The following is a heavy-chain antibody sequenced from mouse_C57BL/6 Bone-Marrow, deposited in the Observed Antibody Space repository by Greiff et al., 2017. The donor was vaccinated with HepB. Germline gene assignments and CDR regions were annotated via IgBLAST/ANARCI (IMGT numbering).Heavy chain of an antibody. CDR1: GFSFNTYA. V-gene: IGHV10-1*01. CDR3: VRQYRGFAY. Sequence: EVQVVESGGGLVQPKGSLKLSCAASGFSFNTYAMNWVRQAPGKGLEWVARIRSKSNNYATYYADSVKDRFTISRDDSESMLYLQMNNLKTEDTAMYYCVRQYRGFAYWGQGTLVTVSA. J-gene: IGHJ3*01. CDR2: IRSKSNNYAT.